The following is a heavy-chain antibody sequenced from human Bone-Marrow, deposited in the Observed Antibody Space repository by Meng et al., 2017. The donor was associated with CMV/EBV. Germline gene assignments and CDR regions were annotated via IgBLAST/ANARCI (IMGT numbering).Heavy chain of an antibody. V-gene: IGHV4-59*01. J-gene: IGHJ4*02. CDR3: AREVCSSANCYTGY. Sequence: SETLSLTCTVSGGSISSYYWSWIQQPPGKGLEWIGYIYYSGSTTYNPSLKSRVTISVDTSKNQFSLKLSSVTAADTAVYYCAREVCSSANCYTGYWGQGTLVTVSS. CDR2: IYYSGST. CDR1: GGSISSYY. D-gene: IGHD2-2*02.